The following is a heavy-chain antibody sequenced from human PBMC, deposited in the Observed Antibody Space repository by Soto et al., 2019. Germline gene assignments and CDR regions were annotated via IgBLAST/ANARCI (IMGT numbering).Heavy chain of an antibody. Sequence: LLTLCLPCSVFGGSISSSSYYWGWIRQPPGKGLEWIGSIYYSGSTYYNPSLKSRVTISVDTSKNQFSLKLSSVTAADTAVYYCAVGSGSYYINGPEYYFDYWGQGTLVTV. CDR3: AVGSGSYYINGPEYYFDY. D-gene: IGHD3-10*01. CDR2: IYYSGST. CDR1: GGSISSSSYY. V-gene: IGHV4-39*01. J-gene: IGHJ4*02.